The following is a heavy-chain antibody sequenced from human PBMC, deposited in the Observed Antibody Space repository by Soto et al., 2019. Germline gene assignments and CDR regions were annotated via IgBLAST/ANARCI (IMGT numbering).Heavy chain of an antibody. V-gene: IGHV3-23*01. CDR1: GFTLTTYT. CDR2: ILGGGTP. CDR3: AKGRSYYYYYGVDV. Sequence: GGSLRLSCAVSGFTLTTYTMSWVRQAPGKGVEWVSSILGGGTPYYADSVKGRFTISRDNSKNTLYLQMNSLRAEDTALYYCAKGRSYYYYYGVDVWGQGTTVTVSS. J-gene: IGHJ6*02.